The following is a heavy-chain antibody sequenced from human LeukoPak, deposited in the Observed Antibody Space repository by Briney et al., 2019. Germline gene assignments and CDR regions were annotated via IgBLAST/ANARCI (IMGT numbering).Heavy chain of an antibody. D-gene: IGHD6-19*01. Sequence: SETLSLTCTVSGGSISSRSYYWGWIRQPPGKGLEWIGSIYYSGSTYYNPSLKSRVTISVDTSKNQFSQKLNSVTAADTAVYYCARQPESVSNWFDPWGQGTLVTVSS. CDR1: GGSISSRSYY. V-gene: IGHV4-39*01. J-gene: IGHJ5*02. CDR2: IYYSGST. CDR3: ARQPESVSNWFDP.